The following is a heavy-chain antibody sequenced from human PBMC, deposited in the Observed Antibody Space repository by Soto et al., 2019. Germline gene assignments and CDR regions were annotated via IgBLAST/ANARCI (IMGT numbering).Heavy chain of an antibody. CDR3: AKATATGGGASDI. V-gene: IGHV3-23*01. CDR2: ILVDGRT. J-gene: IGHJ3*02. D-gene: IGHD2-8*02. Sequence: GGSLRLSCAASGFFCSSYDMSWVRQAPGKGLEWVSTILVDGRTFYVDSVKGRFTISRDSSQNTVYLQMNSLTVGDTALYYCAKATATGGGASDICGQGTMVTVSS. CDR1: GFFCSSYD.